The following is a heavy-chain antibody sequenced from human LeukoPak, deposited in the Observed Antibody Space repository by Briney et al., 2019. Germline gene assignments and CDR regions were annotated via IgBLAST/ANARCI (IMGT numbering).Heavy chain of an antibody. CDR1: GYTFNIYG. Sequence: ASVQVSCKASGYTFNIYGISWVRQAPGQGLEWLGWISGYNGNTNYAQKVQGRVTITADKSTSTAYMELSSLRSEDTAVYYCARDSGYCSGGSCRWGQGTLVTVSS. CDR2: ISGYNGNT. J-gene: IGHJ4*02. D-gene: IGHD2-15*01. CDR3: ARDSGYCSGGSCR. V-gene: IGHV1-18*01.